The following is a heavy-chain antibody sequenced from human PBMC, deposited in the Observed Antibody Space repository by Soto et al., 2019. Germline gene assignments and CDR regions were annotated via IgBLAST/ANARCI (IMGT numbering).Heavy chain of an antibody. CDR3: ARAGRDRFKGDD. CDR1: GGTFSSYA. CDR2: IIPIFGTA. J-gene: IGHJ4*02. V-gene: IGHV1-69*13. Sequence: SVKVSCKASGGTFSSYAISWVRQAPGQGLEWMGGIIPIFGTANYAQKFQGRVTITADESTSTAYMELSSLRSEDTAVYDCARAGRDRFKGDDWGQGTLVTVSS.